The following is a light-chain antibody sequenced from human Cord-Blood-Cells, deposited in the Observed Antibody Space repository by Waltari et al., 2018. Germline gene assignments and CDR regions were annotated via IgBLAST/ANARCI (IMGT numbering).Light chain of an antibody. J-gene: IGKJ1*01. CDR3: QQSYSTPPWT. CDR1: QSISSY. V-gene: IGKV1-39*01. Sequence: DIQITQSPSSLSASVGDRVTITCRASQSISSYLNWYQQTPGKAPKLLIYAASSLQSGVPSRFSGSGTGTDFTLTISSLQPEDFATYYYQQSYSTPPWTFGQGTKVEIK. CDR2: AAS.